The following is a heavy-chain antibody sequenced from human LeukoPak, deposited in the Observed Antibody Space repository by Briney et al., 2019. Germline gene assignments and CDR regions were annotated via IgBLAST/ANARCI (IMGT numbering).Heavy chain of an antibody. V-gene: IGHV3-30-3*01. CDR2: ISYDGSNK. CDR1: GFTFSSYA. CDR3: ARGPDSSGWYEDGMDV. J-gene: IGHJ6*02. Sequence: GGSLRLSCAASGFTFSSYAMHWVRQAPGKGLEWVAVISYDGSNKYYADSVKGRFTISRDNSKNTLYLQMNSLRAEDTAVYYCARGPDSSGWYEDGMDVWGQGTTVTVSS. D-gene: IGHD6-19*01.